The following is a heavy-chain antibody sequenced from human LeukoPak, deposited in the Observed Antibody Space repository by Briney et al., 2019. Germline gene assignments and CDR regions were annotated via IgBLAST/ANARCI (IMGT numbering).Heavy chain of an antibody. D-gene: IGHD6-13*01. V-gene: IGHV1-46*01. CDR2: INPSGGST. Sequence: GASVKVSCKASGYTFTSYYMHWVRQAPGQGLEWMGIINPSGGSTSYAQKFQGRVTMTRDTSTSTVYMELSSLRSEDTAVYYCARDGHIAAAEGNDWSYNWFDPWGQGTLVTVSS. J-gene: IGHJ5*02. CDR3: ARDGHIAAAEGNDWSYNWFDP. CDR1: GYTFTSYY.